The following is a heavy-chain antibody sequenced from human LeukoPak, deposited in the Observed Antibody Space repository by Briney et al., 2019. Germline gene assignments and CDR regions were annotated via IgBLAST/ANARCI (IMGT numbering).Heavy chain of an antibody. D-gene: IGHD3-10*01. CDR3: ATGKGTGAFDI. CDR1: GYTFTDYY. J-gene: IGHJ3*02. Sequence: ASVKVSCKVSGYTFTDYYMHWVQQAPGKGLEWMGLVGPEDGETIYAEKFQGRVTITADTSTDTAYMELSSLRSEDTAVYYCATGKGTGAFDIWGQGTMVTVSS. V-gene: IGHV1-69-2*01. CDR2: VGPEDGET.